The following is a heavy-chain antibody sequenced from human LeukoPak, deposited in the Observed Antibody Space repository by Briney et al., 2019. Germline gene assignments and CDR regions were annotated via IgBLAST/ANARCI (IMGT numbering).Heavy chain of an antibody. D-gene: IGHD2-15*01. CDR1: GFTFSSYW. CDR2: INSDGSST. Sequence: GGSLRLSCAASGFTFSSYWMHWVRQAPGKGLVWVPRINSDGSSTSYADSVKGRFTISRDNAKNTLYLQMNSLRAEDTAVYYCARVHCSGGSCYSDYWGQGTLVTVSS. CDR3: ARVHCSGGSCYSDY. V-gene: IGHV3-74*01. J-gene: IGHJ4*02.